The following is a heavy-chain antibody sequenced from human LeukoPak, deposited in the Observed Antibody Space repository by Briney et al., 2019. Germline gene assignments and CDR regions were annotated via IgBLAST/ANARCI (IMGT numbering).Heavy chain of an antibody. CDR3: ARVSRLYHDTSGRIFDY. CDR2: INPNSGGT. V-gene: IGHV1-2*02. CDR1: GYTFTSYA. J-gene: IGHJ4*02. D-gene: IGHD3-22*01. Sequence: ASVKVSCKASGYTFTSYAMNWVRQAPGQGLEWMGWINPNSGGTNYAQKFQGRVTMTRDTSISTAYMELSRLRSDDTAVYYCARVSRLYHDTSGRIFDYWGQGTLVTVSS.